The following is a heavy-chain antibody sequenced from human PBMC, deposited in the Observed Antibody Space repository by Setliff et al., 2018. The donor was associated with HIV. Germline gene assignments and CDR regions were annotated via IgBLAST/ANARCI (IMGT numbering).Heavy chain of an antibody. Sequence: PGGSLRLSCAASGFTFSSYGMHWVRQAPGKGLEWVSSISSSSSYIYYADSVKGRFTISRDNAKNSLYLQMNSLRAEDTAVYYCAKKTAAYTSGSWLHYWGQGTLVTVSS. CDR1: GFTFSSYG. CDR2: ISSSSSYI. D-gene: IGHD3-10*01. J-gene: IGHJ4*02. CDR3: AKKTAAYTSGSWLHY. V-gene: IGHV3-21*01.